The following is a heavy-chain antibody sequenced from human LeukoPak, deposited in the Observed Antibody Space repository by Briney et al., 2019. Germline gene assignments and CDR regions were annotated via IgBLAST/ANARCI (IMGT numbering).Heavy chain of an antibody. D-gene: IGHD3-22*01. CDR1: GFTFTNCA. CDR3: AKARLVITTSAFDY. CDR2: ISAGGDIT. V-gene: IGHV3-23*01. Sequence: PGGSLRLSCAASGFTFTNCAMYWVRQAPGKGLEWVSSISAGGDITYYADSVKGRFTISRDNSKNTLYLQINSLRAEDTAVYYCAKARLVITTSAFDYWGQGTLVTVSS. J-gene: IGHJ4*02.